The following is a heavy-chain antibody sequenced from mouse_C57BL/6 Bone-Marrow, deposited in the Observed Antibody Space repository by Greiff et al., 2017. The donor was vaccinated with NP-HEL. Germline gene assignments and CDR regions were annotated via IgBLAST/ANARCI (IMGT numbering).Heavy chain of an antibody. Sequence: QVQLQQPGAELVKPGASVKLSCKASGYTFTSYWMQWVKQRPGQGLEWIGEIDPSDSYTNYNQKFKGKATLTVDTSSSTAYMQLSSLTSEDSAVYYCARTPYYYGSRQPLSYWYFDVGGTGTTVTVSS. CDR2: IDPSDSYT. D-gene: IGHD1-1*01. CDR1: GYTFTSYW. CDR3: ARTPYYYGSRQPLSYWYFDV. J-gene: IGHJ1*03. V-gene: IGHV1-50*01.